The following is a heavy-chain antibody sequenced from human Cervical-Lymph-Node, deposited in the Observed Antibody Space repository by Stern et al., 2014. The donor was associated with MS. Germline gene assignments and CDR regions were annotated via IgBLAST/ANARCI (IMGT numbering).Heavy chain of an antibody. J-gene: IGHJ4*02. Sequence: VQLVESGSELKEPGASVKVSCKASGYTLTNYPMNWVRQAPGQGLEWMGWINTNTGNSAYAQGFTGRFVFSLDTSVSTAYLHISSLKAEDTAVYYCARDVVDTAMITRSDYLDSWGQGTLVTVSS. CDR1: GYTLTNYP. CDR2: INTNTGNS. D-gene: IGHD5-18*01. V-gene: IGHV7-4-1*02. CDR3: ARDVVDTAMITRSDYLDS.